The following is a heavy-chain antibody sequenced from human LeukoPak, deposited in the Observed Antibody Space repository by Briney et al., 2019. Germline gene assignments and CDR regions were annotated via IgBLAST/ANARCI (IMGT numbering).Heavy chain of an antibody. D-gene: IGHD4-17*01. J-gene: IGHJ5*02. CDR1: GGTFSSYA. V-gene: IGHV1-69*05. Sequence: GASVKVSCKASGGTFSSYAISWVRQAPGQGLEWMGRIIPIFGTANYAQKFQGRVTITTGESTSTAYMELSSLRSEDTAVYYCARDRGTTVTTGKGGWFDPWGQGTLVTVSS. CDR2: IIPIFGTA. CDR3: ARDRGTTVTTGKGGWFDP.